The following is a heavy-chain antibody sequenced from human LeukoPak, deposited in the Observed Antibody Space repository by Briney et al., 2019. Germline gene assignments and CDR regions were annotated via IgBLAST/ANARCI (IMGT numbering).Heavy chain of an antibody. CDR3: ARLLGAGYSSGWYGDFDY. D-gene: IGHD6-19*01. CDR2: INPNSGGT. CDR1: GYTFTGYY. J-gene: IGHJ4*02. Sequence: ASVKVSCKASGYTFTGYYMHWVRQAPGQGLEWMGWINPNSGGTNYAQKFQGRVTMTRDTSISTAYMELSRLRSDDTAVHYCARLLGAGYSSGWYGDFDYWGQGTLVTVSS. V-gene: IGHV1-2*02.